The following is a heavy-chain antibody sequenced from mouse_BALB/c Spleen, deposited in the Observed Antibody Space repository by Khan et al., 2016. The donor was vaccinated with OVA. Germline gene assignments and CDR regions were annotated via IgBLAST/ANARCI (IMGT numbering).Heavy chain of an antibody. V-gene: IGHV1-20*02. D-gene: IGHD1-1*01. CDR1: GYSFTGYF. CDR3: TRIYRSDFDY. J-gene: IGHJ2*01. Sequence: VQLKQSGPELVKPGASVKISCKASGYSFTGYFMTWVIQSHGKSLEWIGRINPHIGETFYNQKFKDKATLTVDESSSTAHMELRSLASGDSAVYYCTRIYRSDFDYWGQGTTLTVSS. CDR2: INPHIGET.